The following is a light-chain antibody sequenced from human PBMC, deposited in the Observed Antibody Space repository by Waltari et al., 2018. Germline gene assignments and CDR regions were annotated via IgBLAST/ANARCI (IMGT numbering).Light chain of an antibody. CDR2: GST. CDR3: QSYDTSLSVV. J-gene: IGLJ3*02. Sequence: QSVLTQPPSVSGAPGQRVTISCTGRGSNLGAGSDVHWYQQPPRAAPKLLIYGSTSRPLGVPARFFGSTSGTSASLAITGLQAEDEADYYCQSYDTSLSVVFGGGTKLTVL. V-gene: IGLV1-40*01. CDR1: GSNLGAGSD.